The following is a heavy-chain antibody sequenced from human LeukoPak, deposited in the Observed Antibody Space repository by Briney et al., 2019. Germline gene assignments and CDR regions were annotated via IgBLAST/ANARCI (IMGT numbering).Heavy chain of an antibody. D-gene: IGHD6-19*01. J-gene: IGHJ6*03. V-gene: IGHV1-2*02. CDR2: INPNSGGT. CDR1: GYTFTGYY. Sequence: ASVKVSCKASGYTFTGYYMHWVRQAPGQGLEWMGWINPNSGGTNYAQKFQGRVTMTRDTSISTAYMELSRLRSDDTAVYYCARATYSSGWLDYYYYMDVWGKGTTVTISS. CDR3: ARATYSSGWLDYYYYMDV.